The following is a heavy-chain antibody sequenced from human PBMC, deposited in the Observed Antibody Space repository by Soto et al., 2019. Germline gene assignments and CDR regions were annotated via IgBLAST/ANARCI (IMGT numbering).Heavy chain of an antibody. Sequence: ASVKVSCKASGYTYTSYGIICARQAPGQGLEWMGWISAYNGNTNYAQKLQGRVTMTTDTSTSTAYMELRSLRSDDTAMYYCERGQRMTTINHFDSWGRGTLVTVTS. CDR3: ERGQRMTTINHFDS. J-gene: IGHJ4*02. CDR2: ISAYNGNT. CDR1: GYTYTSYG. D-gene: IGHD4-4*01. V-gene: IGHV1-18*01.